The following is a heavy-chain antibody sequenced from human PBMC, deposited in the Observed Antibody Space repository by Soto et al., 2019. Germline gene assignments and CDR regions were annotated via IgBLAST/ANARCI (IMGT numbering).Heavy chain of an antibody. Sequence: SETLSLTCAVYGGSFSGYYWSWIRQPPGKGLEWIGEINHSGSTNYNPSLKSRVTISVDTSKNQFSLKLSSVTAADTAVYYCARGPTYYDILTGYYYYGMDVWGQGTTGTVSS. J-gene: IGHJ6*02. CDR2: INHSGST. CDR1: GGSFSGYY. D-gene: IGHD3-9*01. CDR3: ARGPTYYDILTGYYYYGMDV. V-gene: IGHV4-34*01.